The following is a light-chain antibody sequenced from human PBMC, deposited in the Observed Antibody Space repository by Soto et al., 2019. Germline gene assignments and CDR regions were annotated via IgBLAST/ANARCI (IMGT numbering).Light chain of an antibody. CDR1: QSITSW. J-gene: IGKJ4*01. Sequence: DIQITQSPFTLSASVGDRVTITCRASQSITSWLAWYQQKPGKAPNLLIYDASSLQSGVPSRFSGSGSGTEFTLTISSLQPDDSATYYCQQYNSHDDIAFGRGTKVEIK. CDR3: QQYNSHDDIA. V-gene: IGKV1-5*01. CDR2: DAS.